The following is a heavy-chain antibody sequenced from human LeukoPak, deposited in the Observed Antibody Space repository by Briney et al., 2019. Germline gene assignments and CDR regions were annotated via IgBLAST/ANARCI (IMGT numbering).Heavy chain of an antibody. CDR3: AKGFTTGWSEGYLDS. D-gene: IGHD6-19*01. V-gene: IGHV3-23*01. J-gene: IGHJ4*02. CDR1: GFSLTNYA. Sequence: PGGSLRLSCAASGFSLTNYAMNWVRQTPGKGLEWVSGISGGNTYYADSVRGRFTISRDSSKNTLYLHMDFLRAEDTAVYLCAKGFTTGWSEGYLDSWGQGTLVSVSS. CDR2: ISGGNT.